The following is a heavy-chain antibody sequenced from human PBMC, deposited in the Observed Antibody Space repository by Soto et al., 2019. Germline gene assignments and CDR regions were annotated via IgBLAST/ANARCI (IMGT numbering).Heavy chain of an antibody. J-gene: IGHJ5*02. CDR3: ARAGFGELLDNWFDP. CDR2: IYYSGST. V-gene: IGHV4-30-4*01. Sequence: QVQLQESGPGLVKPSQTLSLTCTVSGGSISSGDYYWSWIRQPPGKGLEWIGYIYYSGSTYYNPSLKSRVTISVDTSKNQFSLKLSSVTAADTAVYYCARAGFGELLDNWFDPWGQGTLVTVSS. CDR1: GGSISSGDYY. D-gene: IGHD3-10*01.